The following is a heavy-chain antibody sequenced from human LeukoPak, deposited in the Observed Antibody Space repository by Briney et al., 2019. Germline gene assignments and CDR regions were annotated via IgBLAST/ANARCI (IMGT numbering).Heavy chain of an antibody. CDR1: GFTLSAHW. CDR2: IKEDGSEK. J-gene: IGHJ6*03. D-gene: IGHD1-26*01. Sequence: PGGSLRLSCAASGFTLSAHWMSWVRQAPGKGLEWVANIKEDGSEKYYVDSVKGRFTISRDIAKSSLYLQMNSLRAEDTAVYYCAKDSGTYWVDYYYMDVWGKGTTVTVSS. CDR3: AKDSGTYWVDYYYMDV. V-gene: IGHV3-7*01.